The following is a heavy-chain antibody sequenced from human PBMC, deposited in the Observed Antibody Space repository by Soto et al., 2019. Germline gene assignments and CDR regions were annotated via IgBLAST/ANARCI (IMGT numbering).Heavy chain of an antibody. CDR2: INHSGST. J-gene: IGHJ6*02. Sequence: QVQLQQWGAGLLKPSETLSLTCAVYGGSFSGYYWSWIRQPPGKGLEWIGEINHSGSTNYNPSLKSRVXXXXXXXXXXXXXXXXXXXXXXXXXXXCARGGRWLRVRYYYGMDVWGQGTTVTVSS. V-gene: IGHV4-34*01. D-gene: IGHD5-12*01. CDR3: ARGGRWLRVRYYYGMDV. CDR1: GGSFSGYY.